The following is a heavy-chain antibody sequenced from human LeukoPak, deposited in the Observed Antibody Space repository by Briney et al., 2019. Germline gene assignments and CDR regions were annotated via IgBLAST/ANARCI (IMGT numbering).Heavy chain of an antibody. CDR2: IIPILGIA. J-gene: IGHJ4*02. Sequence: SVKVSCKASGGTFSSYTISWVRQAPGQGLEWMGRIIPILGIANYAQKFQGRVTITADKSTSTAYMELSSLRSEDTAVYYCAREVAEDYGDYENYFDYWGQGTLVTVSS. V-gene: IGHV1-69*04. CDR1: GGTFSSYT. D-gene: IGHD4-17*01. CDR3: AREVAEDYGDYENYFDY.